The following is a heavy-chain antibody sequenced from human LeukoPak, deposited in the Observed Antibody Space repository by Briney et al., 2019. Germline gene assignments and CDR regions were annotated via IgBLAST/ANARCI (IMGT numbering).Heavy chain of an antibody. V-gene: IGHV4-61*02. D-gene: IGHD6-6*01. CDR1: GGSISSDAYH. CDR2: IYSSGGT. Sequence: SETLSLTCTVSGGSISSDAYHWTWIRQPAGKELEWIGRIYSSGGTNYNPSLESRVTISMAPSKNQFSLNLSSVTAADTAVYYCARCLYSSSSEPFDYWGQGTLVTVSS. J-gene: IGHJ4*02. CDR3: ARCLYSSSSEPFDY.